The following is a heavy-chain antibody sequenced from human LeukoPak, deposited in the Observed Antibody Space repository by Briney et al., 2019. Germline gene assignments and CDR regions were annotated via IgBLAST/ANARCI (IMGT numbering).Heavy chain of an antibody. Sequence: SETLSLTCTVSGGSISSYYWSWIRQPPGKGLEWIGYIYYSGSTYYNPSLKSRVTISVDTSKNQFSLKLSSVTAADTAVYYCASTTTDVDYWGQGTLVTVSS. J-gene: IGHJ4*02. CDR2: IYYSGST. CDR3: ASTTTDVDY. V-gene: IGHV4-59*08. CDR1: GGSISSYY. D-gene: IGHD4-17*01.